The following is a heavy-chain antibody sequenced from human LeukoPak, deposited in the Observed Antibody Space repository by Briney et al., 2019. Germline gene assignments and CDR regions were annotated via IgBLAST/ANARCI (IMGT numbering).Heavy chain of an antibody. CDR3: ASSGYSYGFGAFDI. J-gene: IGHJ3*02. CDR1: GGSISSGGYS. CDR2: IYHSGST. Sequence: PSQTLSLTCAVSGGSISSGGYSWSWTRQPPGKGLEWIGYIYHSGSTYYNPSLKSRVTISVDRSKNQFSLKLSSVTAADTAVYYCASSGYSYGFGAFDIWGQGTMVTVSS. V-gene: IGHV4-30-2*01. D-gene: IGHD5-18*01.